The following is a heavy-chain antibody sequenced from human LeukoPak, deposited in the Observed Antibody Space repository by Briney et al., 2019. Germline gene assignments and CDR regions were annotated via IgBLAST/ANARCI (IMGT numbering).Heavy chain of an antibody. J-gene: IGHJ4*02. Sequence: SETLSLTYAVYGGSFSGYYWSWIRQPPGKGLEWIGEINHSGSTNYNPSLKSRVTISVDTSKNQFSLKLSSVTAADTAVYYCARGFRYYYDSSGYTYDYWGQGTLVTVSS. CDR1: GGSFSGYY. CDR3: ARGFRYYYDSSGYTYDY. D-gene: IGHD3-22*01. CDR2: INHSGST. V-gene: IGHV4-34*01.